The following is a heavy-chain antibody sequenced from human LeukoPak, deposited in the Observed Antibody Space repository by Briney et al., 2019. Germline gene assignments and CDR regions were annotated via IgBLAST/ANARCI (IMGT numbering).Heavy chain of an antibody. Sequence: GGSLRLSCAASGFTFSSYGMHWVRQAPGKGLEWVAFIRYDGSNKYYADSVKGRFTISRDNSKNTLYLQMNSLRAEDTAVYYCAKEIAARPGYFDYRGQGTLVTVSS. CDR1: GFTFSSYG. D-gene: IGHD6-6*01. CDR3: AKEIAARPGYFDY. V-gene: IGHV3-30*02. CDR2: IRYDGSNK. J-gene: IGHJ4*02.